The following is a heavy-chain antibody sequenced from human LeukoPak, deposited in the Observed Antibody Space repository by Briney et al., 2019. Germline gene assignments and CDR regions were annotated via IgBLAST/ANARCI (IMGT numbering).Heavy chain of an antibody. CDR1: GGSISSSSYY. V-gene: IGHV4-39*01. CDR3: ARTDKSTAMVLYNWFDP. J-gene: IGHJ5*02. CDR2: IYYSGST. Sequence: PSETLSLTCTVSGGSISSSSYYRGWIRQPPGKGLEWIGSIYYSGSTYYNPSLKSRVTISVDTSKNQFSLKLSSVAAADTAVYYCARTDKSTAMVLYNWFDPWGQGTLVTVSS. D-gene: IGHD5-18*01.